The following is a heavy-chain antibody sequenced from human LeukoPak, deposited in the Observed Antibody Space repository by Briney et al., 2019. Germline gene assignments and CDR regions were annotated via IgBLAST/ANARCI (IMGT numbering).Heavy chain of an antibody. Sequence: GASVKVSCKASGYTFTSYDTNWVRQATGQGREWMGWMNHNSGYTGYVQKFQGRVTMTRNTSISTAYMELSNLRSEETAVYYCARGPYGSGRYPMDVWGKGTTVTVSS. V-gene: IGHV1-8*01. CDR2: MNHNSGYT. J-gene: IGHJ6*03. CDR1: GYTFTSYD. D-gene: IGHD3-10*01. CDR3: ARGPYGSGRYPMDV.